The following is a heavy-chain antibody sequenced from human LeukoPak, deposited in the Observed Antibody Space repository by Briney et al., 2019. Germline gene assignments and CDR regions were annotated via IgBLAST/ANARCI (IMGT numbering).Heavy chain of an antibody. CDR3: ARDSSLLRYFDWLFH. CDR1: GFTFSDYY. D-gene: IGHD3-9*01. V-gene: IGHV3-11*01. Sequence: GRSLRLSCAASGFTFSDYYMSWIRQAPGKGLEWDSYVSSSGSNIYYADSVKGRFTISRDNAKNSLYLQMNSLRAEDTAVYYCARDSSLLRYFDWLFHWGQGTLVTVSS. CDR2: VSSSGSNI. J-gene: IGHJ5*02.